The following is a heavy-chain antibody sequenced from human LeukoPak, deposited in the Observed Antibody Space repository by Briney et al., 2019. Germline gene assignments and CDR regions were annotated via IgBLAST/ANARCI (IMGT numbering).Heavy chain of an antibody. Sequence: GGSLRVSCSDSGLTFSTSTFNWVRQAPGQGLQWISYIGTRTGPIYDADSVRGRFTSSRDAGRNSVHLQINSLRAEDTAVYYCARDFSYYTASRCHHWFDPWGQGTLVTAAS. V-gene: IGHV3-48*01. J-gene: IGHJ5*02. D-gene: IGHD3-3*01. CDR1: GLTFSTST. CDR3: ARDFSYYTASRCHHWFDP. CDR2: IGTRTGPI.